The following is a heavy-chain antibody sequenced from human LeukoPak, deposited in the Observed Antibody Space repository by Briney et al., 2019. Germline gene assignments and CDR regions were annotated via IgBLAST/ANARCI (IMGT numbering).Heavy chain of an antibody. J-gene: IGHJ4*02. CDR3: ARGGGYSYGHLNFDY. Sequence: PGGSLRLSCAASGFTFSDYYMSWIRQAPGKGVEWVSYISSSSSYTNYADSVKGRFTIPRDNAKNSLYLQMNSLRAEGTAVYYCARGGGYSYGHLNFDYWGQGTLVTVSS. CDR2: ISSSSSYT. D-gene: IGHD5-18*01. CDR1: GFTFSDYY. V-gene: IGHV3-11*06.